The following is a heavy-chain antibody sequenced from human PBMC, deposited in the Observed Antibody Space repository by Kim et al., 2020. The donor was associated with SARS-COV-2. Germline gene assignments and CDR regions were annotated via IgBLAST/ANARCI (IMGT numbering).Heavy chain of an antibody. J-gene: IGHJ5*02. V-gene: IGHV3-74*01. Sequence: GGSLRLSCAASGFTFSSYVMNWVRQTPGEGLVWVSLIHSDGRITDYADSVKGRFTISRDNAKNTLYLQMNSLRPEDTAVYYCARAGDYGISGYYGFFYHWGQGALVTVSS. CDR1: GFTFSSYV. D-gene: IGHD3-22*01. CDR2: IHSDGRIT. CDR3: ARAGDYGISGYYGFFYH.